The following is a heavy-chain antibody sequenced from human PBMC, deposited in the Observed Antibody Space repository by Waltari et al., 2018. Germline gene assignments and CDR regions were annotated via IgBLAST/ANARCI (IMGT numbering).Heavy chain of an antibody. CDR3: ARGNIAAAGICDP. Sequence: QVQLQESGPGLVKPSETLSLTCTVSGGSISSYYWSWIRQPPGKGLEWIGYIYYSGSTNYNPALTSRVTISVDTSKNQFSLKLSAVTAADTAVYYCARGNIAAAGICDPWGQGTLVTVSS. J-gene: IGHJ5*02. CDR1: GGSISSYY. V-gene: IGHV4-59*01. D-gene: IGHD6-13*01. CDR2: IYYSGST.